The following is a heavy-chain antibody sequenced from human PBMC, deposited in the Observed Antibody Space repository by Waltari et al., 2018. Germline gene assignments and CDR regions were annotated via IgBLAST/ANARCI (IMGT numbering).Heavy chain of an antibody. CDR1: NAL. V-gene: IGHV3-15*01. J-gene: IGHJ5*02. CDR2: IRSKADGGTI. CDR3: NTGGWYDP. Sequence: NALMGWVRQAPGKGLEGVGRIRSKADGGTIDYAAPVKGRFTISRDDSTKTMYLQMNSLKTEDTAVYYCNTGGWYDPWGQGTLVTVSS.